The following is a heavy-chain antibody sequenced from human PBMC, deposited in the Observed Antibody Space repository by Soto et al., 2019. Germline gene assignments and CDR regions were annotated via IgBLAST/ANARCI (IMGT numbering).Heavy chain of an antibody. J-gene: IGHJ6*03. CDR2: IYYSGST. Sequence: SETLSLTCTVSGGSISSYYWSWIRQPPGKGLEWIGYIYYSGSTNYNPSIKSRVTISVEKSKNQFSLKLNSVTAADTAVFYCARVSFGDPYYYYYYMDVWGKGTTVTVSS. V-gene: IGHV4-59*08. CDR3: ARVSFGDPYYYYYYMDV. CDR1: GGSISSYY. D-gene: IGHD3-3*01.